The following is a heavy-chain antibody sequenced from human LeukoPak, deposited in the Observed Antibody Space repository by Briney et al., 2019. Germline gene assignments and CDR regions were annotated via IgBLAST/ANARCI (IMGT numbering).Heavy chain of an antibody. Sequence: GGSLRLSCAASGFTLSSYSMNWVRQAPGKGLEWVSHITASGTAMFYADSVKGRFTISRDNAKNSLYLQMNSLRAEDTAVYYCARRYFDSWGQGTLVTVSS. V-gene: IGHV3-48*01. CDR3: ARRYFDS. CDR1: GFTLSSYS. J-gene: IGHJ4*02. CDR2: ITASGTAM.